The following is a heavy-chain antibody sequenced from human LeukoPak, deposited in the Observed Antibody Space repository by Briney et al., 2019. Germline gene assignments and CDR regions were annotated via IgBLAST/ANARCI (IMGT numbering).Heavy chain of an antibody. V-gene: IGHV5-51*01. Sequence: GESLKISCKASGYSFTNYWIGWVRQMPGKGLEWMGIIYPGDSDTRYSPSFQGQVTISADKSINTAYLQWSSLKASDTAMYYCAKTEPNYYGSGSPFDYWGQGTLVTVSS. CDR3: AKTEPNYYGSGSPFDY. D-gene: IGHD3-10*01. CDR1: GYSFTNYW. CDR2: IYPGDSDT. J-gene: IGHJ4*02.